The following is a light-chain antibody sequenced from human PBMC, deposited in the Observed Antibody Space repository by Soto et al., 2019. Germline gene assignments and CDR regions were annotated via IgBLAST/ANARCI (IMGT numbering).Light chain of an antibody. J-gene: IGLJ1*01. Sequence: QSVLTQPASVSGSPGQSITISRTGTSSDIGGYNFVSWYQHHPGKAPKLMIYEVNNRPSGVSSRFSGSKSGNTASLTISGLRAEDEADYYCNSYTSSTAYVFGTGTKLTVL. V-gene: IGLV2-14*01. CDR2: EVN. CDR3: NSYTSSTAYV. CDR1: SSDIGGYNF.